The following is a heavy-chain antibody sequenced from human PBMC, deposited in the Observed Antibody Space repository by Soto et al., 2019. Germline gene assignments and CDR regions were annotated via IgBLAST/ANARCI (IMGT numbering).Heavy chain of an antibody. CDR1: GYFFSSQW. CDR3: ACPGEPRDRRLDF. CDR2: SYPGDSDT. D-gene: IGHD1-1*01. V-gene: IGHV5-51*01. Sequence: PGESLKISCKGSGYFFSSQWIAGVRLMPGKGLEWMGISYPGDSDTRDRPAFQGQVTIPVDGPLNTAYLQSRSLEASDAAVYYFACPGEPRDRRLDFWGQGTPVTVSS. J-gene: IGHJ4*02.